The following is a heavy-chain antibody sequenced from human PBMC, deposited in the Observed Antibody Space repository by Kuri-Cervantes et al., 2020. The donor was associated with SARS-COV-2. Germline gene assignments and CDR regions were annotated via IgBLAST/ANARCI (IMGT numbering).Heavy chain of an antibody. CDR2: INHSGST. Sequence: SQTLSLTCAVYGGSFSGYYWSWIRQPPGKGLEWIGKINHSGSTNYNPSLKSRVTISVDTSKNQFSLKLSPVTAADTAVYYCARGRFRDYWGQGTLVTVSS. CDR1: GGSFSGYY. J-gene: IGHJ4*02. V-gene: IGHV4-34*01. CDR3: ARGRFRDY. D-gene: IGHD2-21*01.